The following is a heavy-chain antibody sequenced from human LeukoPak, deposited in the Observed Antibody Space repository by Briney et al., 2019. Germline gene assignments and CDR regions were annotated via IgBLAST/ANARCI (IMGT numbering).Heavy chain of an antibody. CDR3: ARVGGTGYGYYYYMDV. Sequence: GASVKLSCKASGYIFTTYYMHWLRQPPGQGPEWMGIINPRGGSTDYAQKFQGRVTMTSDTSTSTVYMELKSLRSEDTAVYFCARVGGTGYGYYYYMDVWGKGTTVTISS. CDR1: GYIFTTYY. J-gene: IGHJ6*03. D-gene: IGHD5-12*01. V-gene: IGHV1-46*01. CDR2: INPRGGST.